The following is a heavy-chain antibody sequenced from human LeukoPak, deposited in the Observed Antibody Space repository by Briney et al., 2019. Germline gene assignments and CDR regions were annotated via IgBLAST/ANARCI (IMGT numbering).Heavy chain of an antibody. Sequence: GGSLRLSCAASGFTFSSYGVHWVRQAPGKGLEWVAVIWYDGSNNYYADSVKGRFTISRDNSKNTLYLQMNSLRAEDTAVYYCATSGSYYRFEYWGQGTLVTV. CDR3: ATSGSYYRFEY. CDR1: GFTFSSYG. D-gene: IGHD1-26*01. V-gene: IGHV3-33*01. CDR2: IWYDGSNN. J-gene: IGHJ4*02.